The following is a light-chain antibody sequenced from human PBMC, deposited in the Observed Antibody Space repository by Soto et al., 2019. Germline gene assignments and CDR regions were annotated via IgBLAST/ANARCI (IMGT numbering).Light chain of an antibody. Sequence: IVLTQSPVSLSLSPGERATLSCLARYCVDRSSHWVQQRPGQDPRLLIYDASNRATGITARFSGSGSGTDFTITISRLEPEDFAVYYCQQRSNWPRITFGQGTRLDIK. V-gene: IGKV3-11*01. CDR1: YCVDRS. CDR2: DAS. CDR3: QQRSNWPRIT. J-gene: IGKJ5*01.